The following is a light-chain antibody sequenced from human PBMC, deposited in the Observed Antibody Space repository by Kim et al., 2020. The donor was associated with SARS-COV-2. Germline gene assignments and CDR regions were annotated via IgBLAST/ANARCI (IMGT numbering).Light chain of an antibody. V-gene: IGLV3-19*01. CDR1: SLRSYF. J-gene: IGLJ3*02. CDR3: NSRDSSGNQWV. CDR2: GKN. Sequence: SSELTQDPAVSVALGQTVRITCQGDSLRSYFATWYQQKPGQAPILVIHGKNNRPSGIPDRFSGSSSGNTASLTITGAQAEDEADYYCNSRDSSGNQWVFG.